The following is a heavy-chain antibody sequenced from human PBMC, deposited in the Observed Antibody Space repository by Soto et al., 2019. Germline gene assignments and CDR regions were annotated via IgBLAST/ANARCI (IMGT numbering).Heavy chain of an antibody. Sequence: GGSLRLSCTASGFSFGDYVMSWFRQAPGKGLEWVGFIRSKAYGGTTQYAASVKGRFTISRDDSKSIAYLQTNSLQTEDTAVYYCTRDLAFGGVINDYFDYWGQGTLVTLSS. CDR3: TRDLAFGGVINDYFDY. CDR2: IRSKAYGGTT. J-gene: IGHJ4*02. V-gene: IGHV3-49*03. CDR1: GFSFGDYV. D-gene: IGHD3-16*02.